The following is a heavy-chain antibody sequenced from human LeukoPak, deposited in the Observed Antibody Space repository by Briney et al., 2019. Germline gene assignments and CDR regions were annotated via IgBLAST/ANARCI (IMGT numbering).Heavy chain of an antibody. CDR3: AKDQDGAIDY. CDR1: GFTFDDYA. CDR2: ISGDGGST. Sequence: GGSLRLSCAASGFTFDDYAMHWVRQAPGKGLEWVSLISGDGGSTYYADSVKGRFTISRDNSKNSLYLQMNSLRTEDTVLYYCAKDQDGAIDYWGQGTLVTVSS. V-gene: IGHV3-43*02. J-gene: IGHJ4*02. D-gene: IGHD4/OR15-4a*01.